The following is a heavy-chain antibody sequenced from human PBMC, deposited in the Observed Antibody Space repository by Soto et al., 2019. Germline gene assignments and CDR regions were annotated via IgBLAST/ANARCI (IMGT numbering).Heavy chain of an antibody. CDR2: ISAYNGNT. Sequence: QVPLVQSGAEVKKPGASVKVSCKASGYTFTSYGISWVRQAPGQGLEWMGWISAYNGNTNYAQKLQGRVTMTTDTTTSTAYMELRSLRSDDTAVYYCARVNYSPPYYYYYGMDVWGQGTTVTVSS. CDR3: ARVNYSPPYYYYYGMDV. J-gene: IGHJ6*02. V-gene: IGHV1-18*01. CDR1: GYTFTSYG. D-gene: IGHD4-4*01.